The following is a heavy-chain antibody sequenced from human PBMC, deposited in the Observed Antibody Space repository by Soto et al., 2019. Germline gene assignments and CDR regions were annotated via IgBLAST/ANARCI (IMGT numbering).Heavy chain of an antibody. CDR2: IYYSGST. CDR1: GGSXSSYY. Sequence: PSETLSLTCTVSGGSXSSYYWSWIRQPPGKGLEWIGYIYYSGSTNYNPSLKSRVTISVDTSKNQFSLKLSSVTAADTAVYYCARQSMRIAAAGGRVFDYWGQGTLVTV. J-gene: IGHJ4*02. V-gene: IGHV4-59*08. D-gene: IGHD6-13*01. CDR3: ARQSMRIAAAGGRVFDY.